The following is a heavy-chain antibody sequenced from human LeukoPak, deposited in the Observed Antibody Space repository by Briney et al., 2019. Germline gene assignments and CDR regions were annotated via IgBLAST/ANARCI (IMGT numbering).Heavy chain of an antibody. Sequence: PSEALSLTCTVSGDSISNIRYYWVWIRQPPGKGPEWIGSISYSGTTYDNPSLKSRSTMSVDPSNSLFSLTLTSVTAADTAVYYCARHQTGGHSYMDVWGKGTTVTVSS. CDR3: ARHQTGGHSYMDV. J-gene: IGHJ6*03. D-gene: IGHD7-27*01. CDR2: ISYSGTT. CDR1: GDSISNIRYY. V-gene: IGHV4-39*01.